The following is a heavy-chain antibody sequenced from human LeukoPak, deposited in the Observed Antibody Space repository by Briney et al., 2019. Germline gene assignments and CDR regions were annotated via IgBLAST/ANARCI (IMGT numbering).Heavy chain of an antibody. CDR3: ATFAGVVPGALLL. D-gene: IGHD2-2*01. Sequence: PGGSLRLSCVASGFTSSAFWMSWVRRPPGKGLEWVANIKKDGSEKEYVDSVKGRFSIFRDNAKNSVFLQMNSLRAEDTAVYYCATFAGVVPGALLLWGKGTTAIVSS. V-gene: IGHV3-7*01. CDR2: IKKDGSEK. CDR1: GFTSSAFW. J-gene: IGHJ6*04.